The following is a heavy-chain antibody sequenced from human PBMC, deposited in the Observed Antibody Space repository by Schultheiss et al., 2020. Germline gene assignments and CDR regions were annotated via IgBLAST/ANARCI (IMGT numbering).Heavy chain of an antibody. J-gene: IGHJ5*02. D-gene: IGHD2-2*01. Sequence: SETLSLTCTVSGGSISSGGYYCSWIRQHPGKGLEWIGYIYYSGSTYYNPSLKSRVTISVDTSKNQFSLKLSSVTAADTAVYYCARDLRGYCSSTSCYDGGWFDPWGQGTLVTVSS. CDR3: ARDLRGYCSSTSCYDGGWFDP. CDR2: IYYSGST. V-gene: IGHV4-31*03. CDR1: GGSISSGGYY.